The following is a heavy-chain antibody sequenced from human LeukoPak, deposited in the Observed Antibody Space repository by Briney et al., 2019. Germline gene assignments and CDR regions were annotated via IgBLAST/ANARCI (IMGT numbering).Heavy chain of an antibody. CDR1: AGSLSSSNYN. J-gene: IGHJ4*02. CDR2: IDYSGNT. V-gene: IGHV4-39*07. D-gene: IGHD1-26*01. Sequence: PSETLSLTCTVSAGSLSSSNYNWAWIRQPPGRGLEWIGTIDYSGNTYYNLSLKSRVTISVDTSKNQFSLKLNSVTAADTAVYYCARDRGDFSGNSCFDYWGQGSLVTVSS. CDR3: ARDRGDFSGNSCFDY.